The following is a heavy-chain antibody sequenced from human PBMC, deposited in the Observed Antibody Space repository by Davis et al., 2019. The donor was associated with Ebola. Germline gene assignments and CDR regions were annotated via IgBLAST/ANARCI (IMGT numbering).Heavy chain of an antibody. D-gene: IGHD3-3*01. Sequence: GESLKISCAASGFTFSSYAMTWVRQALGKGLEWVSTISGSGGSTYYTDSVKGRFTISRDNSKNTLYLQMNSLRGEDTAVYYCAKPIPDFWSGYYTYYMDVWGKGTTVTVSS. J-gene: IGHJ6*03. CDR1: GFTFSSYA. CDR3: AKPIPDFWSGYYTYYMDV. CDR2: ISGSGGST. V-gene: IGHV3-23*01.